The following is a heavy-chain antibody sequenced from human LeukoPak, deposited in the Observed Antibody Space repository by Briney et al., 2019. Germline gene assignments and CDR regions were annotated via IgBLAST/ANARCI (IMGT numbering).Heavy chain of an antibody. D-gene: IGHD3-10*01. J-gene: IGHJ4*02. Sequence: GASVKVSCKASGYTFTGYYMHWVRQAPGQGLEWMGWINPNSGGTNYAQKFQGRVTMTRDTSISTAYMELSRLRSDDTAVYYCARGAPHSALREFGELSGWGQGTLATVSS. CDR1: GYTFTGYY. CDR2: INPNSGGT. V-gene: IGHV1-2*02. CDR3: ARGAPHSALREFGELSG.